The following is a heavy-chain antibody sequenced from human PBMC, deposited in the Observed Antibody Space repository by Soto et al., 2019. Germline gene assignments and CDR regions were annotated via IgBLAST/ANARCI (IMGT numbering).Heavy chain of an antibody. CDR1: GGSISSSSYY. Sequence: PSETLSLTCTVSGGSISSSSYYWGWVRQPPGKGLEWIGEAHHSGRTNYNPSLKSRVTISVDRSKNQFSLKLNSVTAADTAVYYCARSEATVLDYWGQGTLVTVSS. J-gene: IGHJ4*02. CDR3: ARSEATVLDY. CDR2: AHHSGRT. V-gene: IGHV4-39*07. D-gene: IGHD4-17*01.